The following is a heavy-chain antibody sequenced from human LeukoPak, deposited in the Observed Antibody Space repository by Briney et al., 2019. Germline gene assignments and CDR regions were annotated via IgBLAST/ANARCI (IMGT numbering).Heavy chain of an antibody. D-gene: IGHD5-18*01. CDR2: ISSSSSYI. CDR1: GFTFSSYS. J-gene: IGHJ6*03. CDR3: VRGFGSRYSYGPLPYYYYMDV. V-gene: IGHV3-21*01. Sequence: PGGSLRLSCAASGFTFSSYSMNWVRQAPGKGLEWVSSISSSSSYIYYADSVKGRFTISRDNAKNSLYLQMNSLRAEDTAVYYCVRGFGSRYSYGPLPYYYYMDVWGKGTTVTVSS.